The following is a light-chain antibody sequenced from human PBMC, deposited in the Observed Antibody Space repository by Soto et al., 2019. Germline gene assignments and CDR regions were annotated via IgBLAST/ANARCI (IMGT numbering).Light chain of an antibody. J-gene: IGLJ3*02. Sequence: QSALTQPASVSGSPGQSITISCTGTSSDVGGYNYVSWYHQHPGKAPKLMIYEVSNRLSGVSNRFSGSKSGNTASLAISGLQAEVEADYYCSSYTSSSTWVFGGGTKLTVL. CDR1: SSDVGGYNY. V-gene: IGLV2-14*01. CDR3: SSYTSSSTWV. CDR2: EVS.